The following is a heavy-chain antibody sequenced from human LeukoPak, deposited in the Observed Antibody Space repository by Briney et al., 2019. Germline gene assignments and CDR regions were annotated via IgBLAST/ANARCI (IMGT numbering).Heavy chain of an antibody. Sequence: PSETLSLTCAVHGVSISSTNWWSWIRQPPGKGLEWIGYIYYSGSTNYNPSLKSRVTISVDTSKNQFSLKLSSVTAADTAVYYCARVAAAAPDYWGQGTLVTVFS. D-gene: IGHD6-13*01. V-gene: IGHV4-61*01. J-gene: IGHJ4*02. CDR2: IYYSGST. CDR3: ARVAAAAPDY. CDR1: GVSISSTNW.